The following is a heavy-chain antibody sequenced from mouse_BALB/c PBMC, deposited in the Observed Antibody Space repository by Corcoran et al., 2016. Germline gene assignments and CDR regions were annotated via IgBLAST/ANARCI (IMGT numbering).Heavy chain of an antibody. Sequence: EVQLQQSGPELVKPGASVKMSCKASGYTFTSYVMHWVKQKPGQGLEWIGYINPYNDGTKYNETFKGKATLTSDKSSSTAYMELSSLTSEDSAVYYCARGGGMITTRYFDVWGAGTMVTVSS. CDR1: GYTFTSYV. V-gene: IGHV1S136*01. CDR2: INPYNDGT. CDR3: ARGGGMITTRYFDV. J-gene: IGHJ1*01. D-gene: IGHD2-4*01.